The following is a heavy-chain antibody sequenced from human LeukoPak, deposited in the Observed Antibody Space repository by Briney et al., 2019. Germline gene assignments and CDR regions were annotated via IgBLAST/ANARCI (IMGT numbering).Heavy chain of an antibody. J-gene: IGHJ4*02. CDR3: ARGPWGSWGETYFDY. CDR1: GGTFSSYA. D-gene: IGHD7-27*01. V-gene: IGHV1-8*02. CDR2: MNPNSGNT. Sequence: GPSVKVSCKASGGTFSSYAISWVRQATGQGLEWMGWMNPNSGNTGYAQKFQGRVTMTRNTSISTAYMELSSLRSEDTAVYYCARGPWGSWGETYFDYWGQGTLVTVSS.